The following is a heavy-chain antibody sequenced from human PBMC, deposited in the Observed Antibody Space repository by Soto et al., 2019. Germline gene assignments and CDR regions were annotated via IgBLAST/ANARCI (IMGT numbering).Heavy chain of an antibody. CDR2: IYSGGSST. V-gene: IGHV3-53*01. D-gene: IGHD6-19*01. CDR3: AARVRSSGWYADFDY. Sequence: GGSLRLSCAASGFTVSSNYMSWVRQAPGKGLEWVSVIYSGGSSTYYADSVKGRFTISRDISKGTLYLQMNSLRAEDTAVYYCAARVRSSGWYADFDYWGQGTLVTVSS. J-gene: IGHJ4*02. CDR1: GFTVSSNY.